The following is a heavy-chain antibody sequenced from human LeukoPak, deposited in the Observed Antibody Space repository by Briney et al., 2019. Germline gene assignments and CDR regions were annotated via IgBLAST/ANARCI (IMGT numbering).Heavy chain of an antibody. CDR1: GYSFASHW. Sequence: GDSLQISGKDSGYSFASHWIGWVRQMPGKGLECVGIIYPADSDTRYSPSFQGQVTISADKSINTVYLQWNSLRASDTAMYYCARHRDYWSDVRVRRRQDYYYYMDVWGKGTTATVSS. CDR2: IYPADSDT. D-gene: IGHD1-1*01. V-gene: IGHV5-51*01. J-gene: IGHJ6*03. CDR3: ARHRDYWSDVRVRRRQDYYYYMDV.